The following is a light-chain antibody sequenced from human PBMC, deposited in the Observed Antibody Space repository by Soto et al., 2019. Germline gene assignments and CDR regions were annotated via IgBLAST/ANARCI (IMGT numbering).Light chain of an antibody. J-gene: IGKJ2*01. CDR1: QSVAIN. V-gene: IGKV3-15*01. CDR3: QQYNNWPPYT. CDR2: GAS. Sequence: ETVMTQSPVTLSVSPGERATLSCRASQSVAINLAWYQQRPGQAPRLLIYGASTRATGIPARFSGSGSGTEFTITISSVQSEDFAVYYCQQYNNWPPYTFGQGTKLEIK.